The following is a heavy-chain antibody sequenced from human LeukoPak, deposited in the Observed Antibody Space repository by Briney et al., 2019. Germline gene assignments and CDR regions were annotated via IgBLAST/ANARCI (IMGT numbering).Heavy chain of an antibody. D-gene: IGHD3-10*01. CDR2: INHSGST. CDR3: ARGRGRFDY. Sequence: SETLSLTCAVYGGSFSGYYWSWIRQPPGKGLEWIGEINHSGSTNYNPSLKSRVTISVDTSKNQFSLKLSSVTAADTAVYYCARGRGRFDYSGQGTLVSVSS. V-gene: IGHV4-34*01. CDR1: GGSFSGYY. J-gene: IGHJ4*02.